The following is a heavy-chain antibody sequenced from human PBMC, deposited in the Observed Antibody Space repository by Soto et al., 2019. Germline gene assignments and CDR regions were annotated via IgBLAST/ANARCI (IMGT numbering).Heavy chain of an antibody. V-gene: IGHV4-31*03. D-gene: IGHD5-18*01. CDR1: GGSISSVGYY. CDR3: ARDLGYTYGFMEV. Sequence: SETLSLTCTVSGGSISSVGYYWSWIRQDPGKGLEWIGYIYYSGSTYYNPSLKSRLTISVDTSKNQFSLKLSSVTAADSAVYYCARDLGYTYGFMEVWGQGTTVTVS. CDR2: IYYSGST. J-gene: IGHJ6*02.